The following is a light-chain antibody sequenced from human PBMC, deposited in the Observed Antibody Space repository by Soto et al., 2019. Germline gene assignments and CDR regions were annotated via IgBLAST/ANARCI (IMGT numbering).Light chain of an antibody. J-gene: IGKJ1*01. CDR3: QQYNNWPWT. CDR2: GAS. V-gene: IGKV3-15*01. Sequence: EIVMTQSPATLSVSPGERATLSCRASQSVSSDLAWYQQKPGQAPRLLIHGASTRATGIPARFSGSGSGTEFTLTISSLRYEDFAVYSCQQYNNWPWTFGQGTKVEIK. CDR1: QSVSSD.